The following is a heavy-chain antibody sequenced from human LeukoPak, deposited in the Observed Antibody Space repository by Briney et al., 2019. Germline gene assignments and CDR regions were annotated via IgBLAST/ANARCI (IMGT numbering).Heavy chain of an antibody. CDR1: GGSISSSSYY. CDR3: ARHIEYNWNNPLYFDY. J-gene: IGHJ4*02. V-gene: IGHV4-39*01. D-gene: IGHD1/OR15-1a*01. Sequence: SETLSLTCTVSGGSISSSSYYWGWIRQPPGKGLEWIGSIYYSGSTYYNPSLKSRVTISVDTSKNQFSLKLSPVTAADTAVYYCARHIEYNWNNPLYFDYWGQGTLVTVSS. CDR2: IYYSGST.